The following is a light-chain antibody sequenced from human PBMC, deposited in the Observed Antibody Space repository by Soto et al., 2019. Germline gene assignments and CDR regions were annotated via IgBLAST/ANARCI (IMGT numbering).Light chain of an antibody. CDR2: SNN. CDR1: SSNIGSNY. V-gene: IGLV1-47*02. CDR3: AAWDDSLSGYV. J-gene: IGLJ1*01. Sequence: QSVLTQPPSASGTPGQRVTISCSGSSSNIGSNYVYWYQQLPGTAPKLLIYSNNQRLSGVPDRFSGSKSGTSASLAISGLRSEDEADYYCAAWDDSLSGYVFGTGTKVTV.